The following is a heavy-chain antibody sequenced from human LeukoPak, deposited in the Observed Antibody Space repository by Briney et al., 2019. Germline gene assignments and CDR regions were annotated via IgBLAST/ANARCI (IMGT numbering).Heavy chain of an antibody. J-gene: IGHJ4*02. Sequence: GASVKVSRNPSGYTFTSYYIHWVRQAPGQGPEWMGIINPSGGWVKSPQKFQGRLTMTRDTSTRTVYMELSSLRSEDTAMYYCARDRVYHDNSGQLDLWGQGTLVTVSS. CDR3: ARDRVYHDNSGQLDL. CDR1: GYTFTSYY. CDR2: INPSGGWV. V-gene: IGHV1-46*01. D-gene: IGHD3-22*01.